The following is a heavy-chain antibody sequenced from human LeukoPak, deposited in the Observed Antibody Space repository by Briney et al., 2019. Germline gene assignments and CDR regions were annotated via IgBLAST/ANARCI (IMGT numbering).Heavy chain of an antibody. V-gene: IGHV4-39*01. J-gene: IGHJ4*02. CDR1: ADSISSSSYY. Sequence: PSETLSLTCTVSADSISSSSYYWGWIRQPPGKGLEWIGCIYYSGITYYNPSLKSRVTISVDTSKNQFSLKLSSVTAADTAVYYCARQYSSGWYVFDYWGQGTLVTVSS. CDR2: IYYSGIT. CDR3: ARQYSSGWYVFDY. D-gene: IGHD6-19*01.